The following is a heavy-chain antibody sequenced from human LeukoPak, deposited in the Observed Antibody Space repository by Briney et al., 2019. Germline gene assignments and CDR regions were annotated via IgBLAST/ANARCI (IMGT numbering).Heavy chain of an antibody. CDR1: GGSINSHF. CDR2: IYISGST. CDR3: ARALNPLPGTYYFDY. D-gene: IGHD2-15*01. V-gene: IGHV4-4*07. J-gene: IGHJ4*02. Sequence: PSETLSLTCTVSGGSINSHFWSWIRQPAGKGLEWIGRIYISGSTDFSPSLKSRVTMSVDTSKNQFSLSLSSVTAADTALYYCARALNPLPGTYYFDYWGQGTLVTVS.